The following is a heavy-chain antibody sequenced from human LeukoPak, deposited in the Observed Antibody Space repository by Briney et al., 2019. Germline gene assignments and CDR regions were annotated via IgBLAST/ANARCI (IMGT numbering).Heavy chain of an antibody. CDR3: TTLISPYIHDAFDI. Sequence: GGSLRLSCAASGSTFSNAWMSWVRQAPGKGLEWVGRIKSKTDGGTTDYAAPVKGRLTISRDDSKNTLYLQMNSLKTEDTAVYYCTTLISPYIHDAFDIWGQGTMVTVSS. CDR2: IKSKTDGGTT. CDR1: GSTFSNAW. D-gene: IGHD5-18*01. V-gene: IGHV3-15*01. J-gene: IGHJ3*02.